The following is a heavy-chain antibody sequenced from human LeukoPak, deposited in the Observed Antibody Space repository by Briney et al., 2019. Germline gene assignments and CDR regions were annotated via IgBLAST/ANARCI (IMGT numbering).Heavy chain of an antibody. J-gene: IGHJ4*02. Sequence: PGGSLRLSCAASGFTVSSNYMSWVRQAPGKGLEWVSVIYSGGSTYYADSVKGRFTISRHNSENTLYLQMNSLRAEDTAVYYCARALVRAADIMWGQGTLVTVSS. CDR1: GFTVSSNY. CDR3: ARALVRAADIM. D-gene: IGHD3-16*01. V-gene: IGHV3-53*04. CDR2: IYSGGST.